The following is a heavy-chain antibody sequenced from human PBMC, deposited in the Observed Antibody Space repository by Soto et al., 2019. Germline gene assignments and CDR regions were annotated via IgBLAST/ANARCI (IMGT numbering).Heavy chain of an antibody. Sequence: GGSLRLSCAASGFTFSSYGMHWVRQAPGKGLEWVAVISYDGSNKYYADSVKGRFTISRDNSKNTLYLQMNSLRAEDTAVYYCAKDRLVIKSRYYYYGMDVWGQGTTVTVSS. J-gene: IGHJ6*02. D-gene: IGHD3-9*01. CDR1: GFTFSSYG. CDR3: AKDRLVIKSRYYYYGMDV. V-gene: IGHV3-30*18. CDR2: ISYDGSNK.